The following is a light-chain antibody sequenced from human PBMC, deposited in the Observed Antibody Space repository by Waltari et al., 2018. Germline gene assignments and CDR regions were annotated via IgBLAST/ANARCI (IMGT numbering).Light chain of an antibody. Sequence: QLVLTQSPSASASLGASVKLTCTLSSGDSSNVIAWQQQQPKKGPGHWKKANREGSEQQGPRKGPRYVMKGNSDGSHSKGDEIPDRFSGSSSGAERYLTISSLQSEDEADYYCQTGGHGTWVFGGGTKLTVL. CDR2: GNSDGSH. CDR1: SGDSSNV. V-gene: IGLV4-69*01. CDR3: QTGGHGTWV. J-gene: IGLJ3*02.